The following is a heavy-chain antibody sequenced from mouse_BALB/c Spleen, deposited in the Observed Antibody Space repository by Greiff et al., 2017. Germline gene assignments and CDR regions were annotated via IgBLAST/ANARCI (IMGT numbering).Heavy chain of an antibody. Sequence: EVKVEESGGGLVQPGGSLKLSCAASGFTFSSYTMSWVRQTPEKRLEWVAYISNGGGSTYYPDTVKGRFTISRDNAKNTLYLQMSSLKSEDTAMYYCARPCHGYDVLFAYWGQGTLVTVSA. CDR2: ISNGGGST. D-gene: IGHD2-2*01. V-gene: IGHV5-12-2*01. CDR1: GFTFSSYT. CDR3: ARPCHGYDVLFAY. J-gene: IGHJ3*01.